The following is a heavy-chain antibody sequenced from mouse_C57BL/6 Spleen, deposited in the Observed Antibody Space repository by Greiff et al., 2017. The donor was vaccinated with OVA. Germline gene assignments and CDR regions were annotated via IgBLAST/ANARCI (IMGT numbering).Heavy chain of an antibody. CDR1: GFSLTSYG. CDR3: ARNEVVRRLYFDY. V-gene: IGHV2-2*01. D-gene: IGHD1-1*02. J-gene: IGHJ2*01. Sequence: VQLQESGPGLVQPSQSLSITCTVSGFSLTSYGVHWVRQSPGKGLEWLGVIWSGGSTDYNAAFISRLSISKDNSKSQVFFKMNSLQADDTAIYYCARNEVVRRLYFDYWGQGTTLTVSS. CDR2: IWSGGST.